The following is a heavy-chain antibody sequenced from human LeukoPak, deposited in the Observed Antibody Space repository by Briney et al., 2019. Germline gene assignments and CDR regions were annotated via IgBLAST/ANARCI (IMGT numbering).Heavy chain of an antibody. CDR1: GGSISSGGYY. CDR3: ATTTSGRYCSSTSCYTRWFDP. Sequence: SETLSLTCTVSGGSISSGGYYWSWIRQHPGKGLEWIGYIYYSGSTYYNPSLKSRVTISVDTSKNQFSLKLSSVTAADTAVYYCATTTSGRYCSSTSCYTRWFDPWGQGTLVTVSP. V-gene: IGHV4-31*03. J-gene: IGHJ5*02. CDR2: IYYSGST. D-gene: IGHD2-2*02.